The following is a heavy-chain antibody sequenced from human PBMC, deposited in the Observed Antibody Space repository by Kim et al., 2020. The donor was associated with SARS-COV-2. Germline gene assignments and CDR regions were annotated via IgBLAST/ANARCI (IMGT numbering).Heavy chain of an antibody. J-gene: IGHJ4*02. Sequence: SETLSLTCAVYGGSFSGYYWSWIRQPPGKGLEWIGEINHSGSTNYNPSLKSRVTISVDTSKNQFSLKLSSVTAADTAVYYCAGDGPIYIAAAGDGFDYWGQGTLVTVSS. V-gene: IGHV4-34*01. CDR3: AGDGPIYIAAAGDGFDY. CDR2: INHSGST. CDR1: GGSFSGYY. D-gene: IGHD6-13*01.